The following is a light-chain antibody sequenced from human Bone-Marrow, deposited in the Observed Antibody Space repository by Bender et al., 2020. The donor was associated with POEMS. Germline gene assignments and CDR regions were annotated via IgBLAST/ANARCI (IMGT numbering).Light chain of an antibody. Sequence: FMLTQPLSVSESPGKTVTISCTRSSGSIATNYVQWLQQRPGSAPTTVIFEDNHRPSGVPDRFSGSIDRYSNSATLTISGLKPEDEADYYCQSYDSTSRVFGSGTKLTVL. V-gene: IGLV6-57*04. CDR1: SGSIATNY. J-gene: IGLJ3*02. CDR3: QSYDSTSRV. CDR2: EDN.